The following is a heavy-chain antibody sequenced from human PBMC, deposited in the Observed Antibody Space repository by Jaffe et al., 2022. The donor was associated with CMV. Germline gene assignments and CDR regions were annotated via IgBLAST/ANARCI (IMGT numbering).Heavy chain of an antibody. J-gene: IGHJ4*02. Sequence: EVQLVESGGGLVQPGGSLRLSCAASGFTFTSYAMSWVRQAPGKGLEWVSAISSSGGTTYYADSVKGRFSISRDNSKNTLYLQMNSLRAEDTAIYYCATVRGLGWGQGTLVTVSS. D-gene: IGHD4-17*01. V-gene: IGHV3-23*04. CDR1: GFTFTSYA. CDR2: ISSSGGTT. CDR3: ATVRGLG.